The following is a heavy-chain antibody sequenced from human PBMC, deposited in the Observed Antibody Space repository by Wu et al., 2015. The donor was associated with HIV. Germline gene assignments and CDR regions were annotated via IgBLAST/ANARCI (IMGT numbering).Heavy chain of an antibody. V-gene: IGHV4-4*07. CDR2: IYTGGST. CDR1: GSPINTYY. D-gene: IGHD3-22*01. J-gene: IGHJ4*02. CDR3: ARGNGGFGYYQVYYFDY. Sequence: QVQLQESGPGLIKPSETLSLTCTVSGSPINTYYWSWIRQPAGKGLEWIGRIYTGGSTNYNPSLKSRVTMSVDTSTKQFSLDLSSVTAADTAIYYCARGNGGFGYYQVYYFDYWGQGMLVAVSS.